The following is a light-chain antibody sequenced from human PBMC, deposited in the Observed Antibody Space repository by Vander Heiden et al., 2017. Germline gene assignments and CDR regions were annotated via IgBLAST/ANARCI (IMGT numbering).Light chain of an antibody. Sequence: QSVLTQPPSASGTPGHTVSISSSGSSSNIGGNTVSWYQQVPGTAPKLLIYKTNQRPSGVPDRFSGSKSDTSASLAISGLQSEDEAEYYCATWDDSLSGHWVFGGGTKLTVL. V-gene: IGLV1-44*01. CDR1: SSNIGGNT. CDR2: KTN. CDR3: ATWDDSLSGHWV. J-gene: IGLJ3*02.